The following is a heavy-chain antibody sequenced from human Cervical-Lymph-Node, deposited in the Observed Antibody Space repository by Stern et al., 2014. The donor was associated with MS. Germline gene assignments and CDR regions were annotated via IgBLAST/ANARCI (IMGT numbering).Heavy chain of an antibody. CDR2: IFPCGDT. CDR3: ARAYGGNSRGPFDY. J-gene: IGHJ4*02. CDR1: SGSISSYY. V-gene: IGHV4-4*07. D-gene: IGHD4-23*01. Sequence: QVQLQESGPGLVKPSATLSLTCTVSSGSISSYYWRLIRQPAGRGLEWIGCIFPCGDTNYHPSLTSPVLLPVDTSKNQLSLKLSSVTAADTAVYYCARAYGGNSRGPFDYWGQGTLGNVSA.